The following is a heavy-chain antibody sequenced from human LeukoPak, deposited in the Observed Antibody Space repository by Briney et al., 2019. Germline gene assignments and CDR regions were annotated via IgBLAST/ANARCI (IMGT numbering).Heavy chain of an antibody. CDR2: INPSGGST. D-gene: IGHD1-26*01. CDR3: ARVLVGAPTLDAFDI. V-gene: IGHV1-46*01. Sequence: ASVKVSCKASGYTFTSYYMHWVRQAPGQGLEWMGIINPSGGSTSYAQKFQGRVTMTRDTSTSTVYMELSSLRSEDTAVYYCARVLVGAPTLDAFDIWGQGTMVTVSS. J-gene: IGHJ3*02. CDR1: GYTFTSYY.